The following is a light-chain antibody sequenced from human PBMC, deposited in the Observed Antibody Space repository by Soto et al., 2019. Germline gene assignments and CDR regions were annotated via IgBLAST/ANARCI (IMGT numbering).Light chain of an antibody. V-gene: IGLV2-14*03. CDR1: SRDVGAYDY. CDR2: YVD. Sequence: QSVLTQPASVSGSPGQSITISCTGTSRDVGAYDYVSWYLQYPDKAPQLLIYYVDHRPSGVSSRFSGSKSGNTASLTISGLQAEDEGDYYCCSFTSNYTYVFGSGTKVTVL. J-gene: IGLJ1*01. CDR3: CSFTSNYTYV.